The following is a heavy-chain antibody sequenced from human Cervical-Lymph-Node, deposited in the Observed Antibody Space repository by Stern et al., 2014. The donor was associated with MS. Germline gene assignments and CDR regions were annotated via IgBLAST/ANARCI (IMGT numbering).Heavy chain of an antibody. CDR1: GYTFTSYG. J-gene: IGHJ4*02. Sequence: QDQLVQSGAEVKKPGASVKVSCKASGYTFTSYGISWVRQAPGQGLEWMGWISAYNGNTNYAQKLQGRVTMTTDTSTSTAYMELRSLRSDDTAVYYCARDLLTSDDIVVVPAAPGLFYWGQGTLVTVSS. CDR3: ARDLLTSDDIVVVPAAPGLFY. CDR2: ISAYNGNT. V-gene: IGHV1-18*01. D-gene: IGHD2-2*01.